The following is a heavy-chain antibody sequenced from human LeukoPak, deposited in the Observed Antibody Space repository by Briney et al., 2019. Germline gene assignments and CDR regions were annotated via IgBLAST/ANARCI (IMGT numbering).Heavy chain of an antibody. V-gene: IGHV1-8*01. D-gene: IGHD2-2*01. CDR1: GYTFTSYD. CDR2: MNPNSGNT. J-gene: IGHJ5*02. CDR3: ARAPILYCSSTSCYRFDP. Sequence: ASVKVSCKASGYTFTSYDINWVRQATGQGLEWMGWMNPNSGNTGYAQKFQGRVTMTRNTSISTAYMELSSLRSEDTAVHYCARAPILYCSSTSCYRFDPWGQGTLVTVSS.